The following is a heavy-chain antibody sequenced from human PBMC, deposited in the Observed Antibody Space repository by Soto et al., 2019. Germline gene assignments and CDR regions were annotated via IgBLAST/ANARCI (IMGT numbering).Heavy chain of an antibody. D-gene: IGHD3-10*01. CDR3: ATDPRGPYY. V-gene: IGHV3-23*01. CDR2: ISGSGGST. J-gene: IGHJ4*02. CDR1: GFSFSTCA. Sequence: DVQLLESGGGLVQPGGSLRLSCVASGFSFSTCAMTWVRQAPGKGLEWVSGISGSGGSTYYVDSLKGRFTISRDNSKNPLFLQMNSLIVEDTAVYYCATDPRGPYYWGQGTLVTVAS.